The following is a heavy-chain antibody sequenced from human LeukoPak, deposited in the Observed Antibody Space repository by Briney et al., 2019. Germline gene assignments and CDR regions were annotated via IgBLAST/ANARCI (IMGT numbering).Heavy chain of an antibody. CDR2: IIPIFGTA. CDR3: ARAHYYDSSGYYNWFDP. D-gene: IGHD3-22*01. J-gene: IGHJ5*02. CDR1: RGTFSSYA. V-gene: IGHV1-69*01. Sequence: RASVKVSCKASRGTFSSYAISWVRQAPGQGLEWMGGIIPIFGTANYAQKFQGRVTITADESTSTAYMELSSLRSEDTAVYYCARAHYYDSSGYYNWFDPWGQGTLVTVSS.